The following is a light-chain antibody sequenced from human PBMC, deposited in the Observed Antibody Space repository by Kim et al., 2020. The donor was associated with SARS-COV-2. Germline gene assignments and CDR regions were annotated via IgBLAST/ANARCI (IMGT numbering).Light chain of an antibody. V-gene: IGKV6-21*01. CDR2: YAS. J-gene: IGKJ4*01. CDR1: QSIHSS. Sequence: EVVLTQSPDFQSVTPKEKVTITCRASQSIHSSLHWYQQKPGQSPKLLIKYASQSLSGVPSRFSGSGSGTDFTLTIDSLEAEDGATYYCQQSTSLPLTFGGGTKVDIK. CDR3: QQSTSLPLT.